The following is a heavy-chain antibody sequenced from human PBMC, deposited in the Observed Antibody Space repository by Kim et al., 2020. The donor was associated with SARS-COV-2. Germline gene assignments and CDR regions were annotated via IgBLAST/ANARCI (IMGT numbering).Heavy chain of an antibody. CDR2: ISGSGSGI. V-gene: IGHV3-23*01. J-gene: IGHJ6*01. Sequence: GGSLRLSCAASGFIFSNYAMTWVRQAPGKGLEWVAAISGSGSGIFYADSAKGRFTISRDNSKNTVSLQMNSLTADDSALYFCAKLKNMIVAIIPYYHVWG. CDR1: GFIFSNYA. D-gene: IGHD3-22*01. CDR3: AKLKNMIVAIIPYYHV.